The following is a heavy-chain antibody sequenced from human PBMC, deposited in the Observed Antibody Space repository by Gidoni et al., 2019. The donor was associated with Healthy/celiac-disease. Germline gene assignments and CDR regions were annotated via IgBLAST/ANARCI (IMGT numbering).Heavy chain of an antibody. CDR3: TSRYSGYGSYYYMHV. Sequence: FSGSAMHWVRQASGKGLEWVGRIRSKANSYATAYAASVKGRFTISRDDSKNTAYLQMNSLKTEDTAVYYCTSRYSGYGSYYYMHVWGKGTTVTVSS. D-gene: IGHD5-12*01. CDR1: FSGSA. J-gene: IGHJ6*03. CDR2: IRSKANSYAT. V-gene: IGHV3-73*01.